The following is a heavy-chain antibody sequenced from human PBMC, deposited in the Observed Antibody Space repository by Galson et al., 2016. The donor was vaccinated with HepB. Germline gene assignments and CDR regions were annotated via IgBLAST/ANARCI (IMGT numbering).Heavy chain of an antibody. D-gene: IGHD5-12*01. CDR1: GFPFSSYP. CDR2: ISDDGNNK. J-gene: IGHJ4*02. Sequence: SLRLSCAASGFPFSSYPMHWVRQTPGRGLEWVAVISDDGNNKYYRDSVRGRFTISRVNSRNTLFLQMNGLRTEDTAVYYCARDLYSGYDFLFRGETSFDSWGQGTLVTVSP. V-gene: IGHV3-30-3*01. CDR3: ARDLYSGYDFLFRGETSFDS.